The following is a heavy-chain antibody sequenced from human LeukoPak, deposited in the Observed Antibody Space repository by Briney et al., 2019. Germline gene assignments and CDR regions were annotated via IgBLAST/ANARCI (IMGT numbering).Heavy chain of an antibody. Sequence: GTSLRLSCEVSGVTFSRYGMHWFRQAPGKALEWVAVISFDGNNQFYTDSVKGRFTISRDISKNTLLLQMNSLRPEDTALYYCARYSSGWGWDYWGQGALVTVSS. V-gene: IGHV3-33*08. CDR2: ISFDGNNQ. D-gene: IGHD6-19*01. J-gene: IGHJ4*02. CDR1: GVTFSRYG. CDR3: ARYSSGWGWDY.